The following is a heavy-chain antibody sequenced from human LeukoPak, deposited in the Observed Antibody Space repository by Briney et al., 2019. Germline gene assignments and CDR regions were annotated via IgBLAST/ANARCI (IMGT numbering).Heavy chain of an antibody. CDR2: IIPIVDLV. CDR3: ARAEEDRSGSSCGGY. CDR1: ETFSSHA. J-gene: IGHJ4*02. V-gene: IGHV1-69*04. D-gene: IGHD3-10*01. Sequence: SVKVSCRASETFSSHAITWVRQAPGQGLEWMGRIIPIVDLVNSAQKFQGRVTFTADKSTTTAYMELSSLRSEDTAVYYCARAEEDRSGSSCGGYWGQETLITVSS.